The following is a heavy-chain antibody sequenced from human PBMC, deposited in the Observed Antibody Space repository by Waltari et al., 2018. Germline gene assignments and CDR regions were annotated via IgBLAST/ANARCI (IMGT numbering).Heavy chain of an antibody. CDR3: ARGASGRHSGGDYYHYGMDV. Sequence: QVQLQESGPGLVKPSETLSLTCTVSGFPINNGYYWGLIRQPPGKGLEWIGSFHNSGRTYYNPSLKSRVAISGDMSKNQFSLTLNSVTAADTAVYFCARGASGRHSGGDYYHYGMDVWGHGTAVTVSS. J-gene: IGHJ6*02. CDR2: FHNSGRT. CDR1: GFPINNGYY. D-gene: IGHD1-26*01. V-gene: IGHV4-38-2*02.